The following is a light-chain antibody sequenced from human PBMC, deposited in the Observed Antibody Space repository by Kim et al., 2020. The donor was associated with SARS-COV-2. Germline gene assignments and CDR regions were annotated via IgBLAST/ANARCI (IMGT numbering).Light chain of an antibody. CDR2: DAS. CDR3: QQRSNWLT. Sequence: LSLSPGERATPSCRASQSVGSYLAWYQQKPGQAPRLLIYDASNRATGIPARFSGSGSGTDFTLTISSLEPEDFAVYYCQQRSNWLTFGGGTKLEI. CDR1: QSVGSY. V-gene: IGKV3-11*01. J-gene: IGKJ4*01.